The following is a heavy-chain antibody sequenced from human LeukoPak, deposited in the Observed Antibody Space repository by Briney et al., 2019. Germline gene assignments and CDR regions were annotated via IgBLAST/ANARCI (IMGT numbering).Heavy chain of an antibody. V-gene: IGHV3-33*01. Sequence: PGGSLRLSCAASGFSFSAYGVHWVRQAPGKGLEWVAVIWYDGSSKDYADSVKGRFTFSGDNSKNTLYLQMNSLTVEDTAVYYCARSQSSSLIDYWGQGTLVTVSS. CDR1: GFSFSAYG. CDR2: IWYDGSSK. J-gene: IGHJ4*02. D-gene: IGHD6-13*01. CDR3: ARSQSSSLIDY.